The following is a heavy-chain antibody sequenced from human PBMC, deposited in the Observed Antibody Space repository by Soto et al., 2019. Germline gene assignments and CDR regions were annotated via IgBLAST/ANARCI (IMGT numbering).Heavy chain of an antibody. J-gene: IGHJ4*02. V-gene: IGHV1-24*01. CDR3: ATVLRKLERQTDFDY. Sequence: ASVKVSCKVSGYTLTELSMHWVRQAPGKGLEWMGGFDPEDGETIYAQKFQGRVTMTEDTSTDTAYMELSSLRSEDTAVYYCATVLRKLERQTDFDYPGQGTLLTVST. CDR1: GYTLTELS. CDR2: FDPEDGET. D-gene: IGHD3-3*01.